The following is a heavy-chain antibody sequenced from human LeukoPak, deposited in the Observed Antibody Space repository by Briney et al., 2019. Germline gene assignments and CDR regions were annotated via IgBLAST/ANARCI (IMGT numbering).Heavy chain of an antibody. CDR1: GYSFNTYW. D-gene: IGHD2-2*01. CDR3: ARRQGCSSTSCPPDY. V-gene: IGHV5-51*01. CDR2: IYPGDSDT. Sequence: GESLKISCRGSGYSFNTYWIGWVRQMPGKGLGWMGIIYPGDSDTRYGPSFQGQVTMSADKSINTAYLQWSSLKASDTAMYYCARRQGCSSTSCPPDYWGQGTLVTVSS. J-gene: IGHJ4*02.